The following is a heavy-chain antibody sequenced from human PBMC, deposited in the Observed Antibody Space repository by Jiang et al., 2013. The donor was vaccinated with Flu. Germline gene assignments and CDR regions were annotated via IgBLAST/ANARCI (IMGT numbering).Heavy chain of an antibody. D-gene: IGHD6-19*01. J-gene: IGHJ4*02. Sequence: RIDPSDSYTNYSPSFQGHVTISADKSISTAYLQWSSLKASDTAMYYCARDSSGWYTDYWGQGTLVTVSS. CDR2: IDPSDSYT. CDR3: ARDSSGWYTDY. V-gene: IGHV5-10-1*01.